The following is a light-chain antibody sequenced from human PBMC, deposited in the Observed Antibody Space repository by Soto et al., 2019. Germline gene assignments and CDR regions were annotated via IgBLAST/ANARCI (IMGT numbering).Light chain of an antibody. CDR1: QSISGW. CDR2: DVS. V-gene: IGKV1-5*01. Sequence: DIQMTQSPSTLSASVGDRVTITCRASQSISGWLAWYQQKPEKAPKLLIYDVSSLESGVPSRFSGSGSGTEFTLAISSLQPDDFATYYCQQYNSYPWTCGQGTKVEIK. CDR3: QQYNSYPWT. J-gene: IGKJ1*01.